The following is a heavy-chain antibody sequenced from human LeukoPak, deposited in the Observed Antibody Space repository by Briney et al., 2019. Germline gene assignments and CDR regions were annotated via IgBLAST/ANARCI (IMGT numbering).Heavy chain of an antibody. V-gene: IGHV1-2*02. CDR3: ARVGGGSYGDYLGYFDY. J-gene: IGHJ4*02. CDR2: INPNSGGT. D-gene: IGHD4-17*01. CDR1: GYTFTGYY. Sequence: ASVKVSCKASGYTFTGYYMHWVRQAPGQGLEWMGWINPNSGGTNYAQKFQGRVTMTRDTSISTAYVELSRLRSDDTAVYYCARVGGGSYGDYLGYFDYWGQGTLVTVSS.